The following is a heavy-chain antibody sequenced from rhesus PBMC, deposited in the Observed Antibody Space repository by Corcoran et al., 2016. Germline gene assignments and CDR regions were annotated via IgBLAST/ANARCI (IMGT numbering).Heavy chain of an antibody. Sequence: QVQLQESGPGLVKPSETLSLTCTVSGASISSNWWSWIRQPPGKGREWRGEINGKSGSPTHHPPHKSRVPISKAPAENPFSLKLGSVTAADTAVYYCAGDRPEGSRWSKCYGLDSWGQGVVVTVSS. V-gene: IGHV4-80*01. J-gene: IGHJ6*01. CDR3: AGDRPEGSRWSKCYGLDS. CDR1: GASISSNW. CDR2: INGKSGSP. D-gene: IGHD6-13*01.